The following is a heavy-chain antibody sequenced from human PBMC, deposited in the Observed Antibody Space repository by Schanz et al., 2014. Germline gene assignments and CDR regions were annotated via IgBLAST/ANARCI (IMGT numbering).Heavy chain of an antibody. V-gene: IGHV3-48*04. J-gene: IGHJ5*02. CDR3: VRDILHRVYDSGSP. CDR1: GITFSSHS. Sequence: DVHLLASGGGLVQPGGSLRLSCAASGITFSSHSFNWVRQAPGKGLEWISYISYNGGTIYYADSVKGRFTIYRDNAKNSLFLHMNSLRAEDTAVYYCVRDILHRVYDSGSPWGQGTLXTVSS. CDR2: ISYNGGTI. D-gene: IGHD3-10*01.